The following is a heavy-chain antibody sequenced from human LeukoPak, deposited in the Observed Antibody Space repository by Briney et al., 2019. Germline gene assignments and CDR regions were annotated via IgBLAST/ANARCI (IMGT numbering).Heavy chain of an antibody. Sequence: PGGSLRLSCAASGFTFSSYAMSWVRQAPGKGLEWVSAISGSGGSTYYADSVKGRFTISRDNSKNTLYLQMNSLRAEDTAVYYCARVSGYYDFWSGYSFDYWGQGTLVTVSS. J-gene: IGHJ4*02. D-gene: IGHD3-3*01. CDR3: ARVSGYYDFWSGYSFDY. V-gene: IGHV3-23*01. CDR1: GFTFSSYA. CDR2: ISGSGGST.